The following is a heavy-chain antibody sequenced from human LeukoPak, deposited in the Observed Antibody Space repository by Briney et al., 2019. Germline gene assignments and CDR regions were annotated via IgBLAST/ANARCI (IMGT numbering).Heavy chain of an antibody. V-gene: IGHV3-33*06. Sequence: GGSLRLSCAASGFTFSSYGMHWARQAPGKGLEWVAVIWNDGSDKYYADSVKGRFTVSRDNSKNTLYLQMNSLRAEDTAVYYCAKPTRGSGSFLIDFWGQGTLVTVSS. CDR2: IWNDGSDK. CDR3: AKPTRGSGSFLIDF. CDR1: GFTFSSYG. J-gene: IGHJ4*02. D-gene: IGHD1-26*01.